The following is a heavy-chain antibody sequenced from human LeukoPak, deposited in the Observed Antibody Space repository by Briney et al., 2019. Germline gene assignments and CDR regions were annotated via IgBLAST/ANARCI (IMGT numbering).Heavy chain of an antibody. Sequence: PGGSLRLSCAASGFTFSSYAMHWVRQAPGQGLEWVAVISYDGSNKYYSDSVRGRFTISRDNSKHTLYLQMNSLRAEDTAVYYCARDLFASGRRRYDAFDIWGQGKMVTVSS. CDR1: GFTFSSYA. CDR3: ARDLFASGRRRYDAFDI. D-gene: IGHD3-10*02. V-gene: IGHV3-30*03. CDR2: ISYDGSNK. J-gene: IGHJ3*02.